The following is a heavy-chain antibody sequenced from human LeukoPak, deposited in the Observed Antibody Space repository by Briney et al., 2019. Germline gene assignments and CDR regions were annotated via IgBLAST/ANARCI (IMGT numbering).Heavy chain of an antibody. J-gene: IGHJ5*02. CDR3: ASTVPAALTAPWFDP. CDR1: GGTFSSYA. D-gene: IGHD2-2*01. Sequence: GASVKVSCKASGGTFSSYAISWVRQAPGQGLGWMGGITPIFGTANYAQKFQGRVTITADESTSTAYMELSSLRSEDTAVYYCASTVPAALTAPWFDPWGQGTLVTVSS. V-gene: IGHV1-69*13. CDR2: ITPIFGTA.